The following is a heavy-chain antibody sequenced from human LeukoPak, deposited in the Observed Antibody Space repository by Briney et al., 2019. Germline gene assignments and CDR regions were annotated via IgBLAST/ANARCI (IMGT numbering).Heavy chain of an antibody. J-gene: IGHJ3*02. CDR3: ARGGRSSYSFDM. D-gene: IGHD2-15*01. Sequence: GESLNSSGQASGSSFGTFWIAWAGQMPGKGLEWMGIMYPVDVDRSNTTSFQGQVTISADKSSSTAYLRWSSLKVSVSAMYYCARGGRSSYSFDMGGQGTMVTVPS. CDR2: MYPVDVDR. CDR1: GSSFGTFW. V-gene: IGHV5-51*01.